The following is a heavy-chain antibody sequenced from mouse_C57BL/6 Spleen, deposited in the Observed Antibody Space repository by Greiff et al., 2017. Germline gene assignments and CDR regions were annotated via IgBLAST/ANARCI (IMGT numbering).Heavy chain of an antibody. V-gene: IGHV14-4*01. D-gene: IGHD1-1*01. CDR1: GFNIKDDY. CDR2: IDPENGDT. CDR3: TKYYYGSSYDDY. Sequence: EVQLQQSGAELVRPGASVKLSCTASGFNIKDDYMHWVKQRPEQGLEWIGWIDPENGDTEYASKFQGKATITADTSSNTAYLQLSSLTSEDTAVYYCTKYYYGSSYDDYWGQGTTLTVSS. J-gene: IGHJ2*01.